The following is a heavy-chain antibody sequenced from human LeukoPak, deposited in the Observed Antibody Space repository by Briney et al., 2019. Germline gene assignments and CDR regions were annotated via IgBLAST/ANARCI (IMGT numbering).Heavy chain of an antibody. CDR1: GFTASSYD. D-gene: IGHD6-19*01. Sequence: GGALRLSCAASGFTASSYDMHWVRQAPGKGLESVSFIRVDRNNKKYADSVKGRFTISGDISKNTMYLQMNSLRAEDTAFYYCARDLKAVAATGHDYWGQGTLVTVPS. V-gene: IGHV3-30*02. CDR2: IRVDRNNK. J-gene: IGHJ4*02. CDR3: ARDLKAVAATGHDY.